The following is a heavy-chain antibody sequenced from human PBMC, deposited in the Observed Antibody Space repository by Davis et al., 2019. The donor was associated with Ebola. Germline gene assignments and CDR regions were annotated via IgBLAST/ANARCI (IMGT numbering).Heavy chain of an antibody. Sequence: GGSLRLSCKGSGYSFTSYWIGWVRQMPGKGLEWMGIIYSGDSDTSSRPSFEGQVTISVDRSINTAYLQWSSLKASDSAMYYCARQEALYGSIDNWGQGTLVTVSS. CDR3: ARQEALYGSIDN. CDR2: IYSGDSDT. J-gene: IGHJ4*02. CDR1: GYSFTSYW. V-gene: IGHV5-51*01. D-gene: IGHD6-13*01.